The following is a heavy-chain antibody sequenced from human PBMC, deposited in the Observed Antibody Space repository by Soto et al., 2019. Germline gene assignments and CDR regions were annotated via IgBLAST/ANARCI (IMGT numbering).Heavy chain of an antibody. D-gene: IGHD3-10*01. CDR1: GFTLSNYG. V-gene: IGHV3-30*03. J-gene: IGHJ6*02. Sequence: GGSLRLSCAVSGFTLSNYGMHWVRQARGKGLEWVAVISYDGTNKYYRDSVKGRFTISRDNSKDILYLRLNSLRREDTAVYFCARGAARQVLQRDYFYGMDVWGQGTTVTVSS. CDR2: ISYDGTNK. CDR3: ARGAARQVLQRDYFYGMDV.